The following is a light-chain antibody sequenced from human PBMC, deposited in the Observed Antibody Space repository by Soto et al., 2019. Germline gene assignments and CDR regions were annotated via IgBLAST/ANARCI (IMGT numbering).Light chain of an antibody. CDR2: GAS. J-gene: IGKJ1*01. V-gene: IGKV3-15*01. Sequence: EIVMTQSPATLSVSPGERATLSCRASQSVRSNLAWYQQKPGQAPRLLIYGASTRATGVTARFSGSGSGTDFTLTISSLQSEDFAVYYCQQYNNWPPWTFGQGTKVEIK. CDR3: QQYNNWPPWT. CDR1: QSVRSN.